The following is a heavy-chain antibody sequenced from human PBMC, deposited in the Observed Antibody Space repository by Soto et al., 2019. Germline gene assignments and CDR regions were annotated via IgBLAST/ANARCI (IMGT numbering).Heavy chain of an antibody. CDR2: IIPILGIA. CDR1: GGTFSSYT. D-gene: IGHD5-12*01. V-gene: IGHV1-69*04. CDR3: AREENSGYGYFDY. J-gene: IGHJ4*02. Sequence: SVKVSCKASGGTFSSYTISWVRQAPGQGLEWMGRIIPILGIANYAQKFQGRVTITADKSTSTAYKELSSLRSEDTAVYYCAREENSGYGYFDYWGQGTLVTVSS.